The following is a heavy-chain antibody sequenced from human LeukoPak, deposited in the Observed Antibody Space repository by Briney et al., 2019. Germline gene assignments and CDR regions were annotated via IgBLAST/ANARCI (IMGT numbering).Heavy chain of an antibody. D-gene: IGHD6-13*01. V-gene: IGHV3-30-3*01. CDR2: ISYDGSNK. CDR3: ARNWPIAAAGYFDY. J-gene: IGHJ4*02. Sequence: GGSLRLSCAASGFTFSSYAMHWVRQAPGKGLEWVAVISYDGSNKYYADSVKGRFTISRDNSKNTLYLQMNSLRAEDTAVYYCARNWPIAAAGYFDYWGQGTLVTVSS. CDR1: GFTFSSYA.